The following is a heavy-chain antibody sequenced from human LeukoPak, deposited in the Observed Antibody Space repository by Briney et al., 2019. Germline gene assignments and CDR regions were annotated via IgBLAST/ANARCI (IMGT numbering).Heavy chain of an antibody. V-gene: IGHV3-53*01. CDR2: ISGSGGST. CDR1: GFTVSSNY. Sequence: GGSLRLSSAASGFTVSSNYMSWVRQAPGKGLEWVSVISGSGGSTYYADSVKGRFTIPRDNAKNSLYLQMNSLRAEDTAVYYCARNSIDFDYWGQGTLVTVSS. D-gene: IGHD4-11*01. J-gene: IGHJ4*02. CDR3: ARNSIDFDY.